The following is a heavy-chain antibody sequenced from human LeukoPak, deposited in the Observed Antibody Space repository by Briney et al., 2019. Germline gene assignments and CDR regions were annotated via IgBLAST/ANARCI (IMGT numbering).Heavy chain of an antibody. J-gene: IGHJ3*02. Sequence: SDTLSLTCSVSGVSLTPSYWSWIPQPPGKGLECIGFIHYSGSTNYKPSLKSRATISADTSNNQFSLKVTSVTAADTAVYYCARGYYDSSGYSNTFDIWGQGTMVTVSS. D-gene: IGHD3-22*01. CDR1: GVSLTPSY. CDR3: ARGYYDSSGYSNTFDI. V-gene: IGHV4-59*07. CDR2: IHYSGST.